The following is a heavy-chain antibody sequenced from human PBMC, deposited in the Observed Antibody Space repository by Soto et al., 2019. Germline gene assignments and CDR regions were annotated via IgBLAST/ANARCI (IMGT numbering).Heavy chain of an antibody. CDR3: ARTSSSGYYSGDIYYFDY. D-gene: IGHD3-22*01. V-gene: IGHV3-11*05. CDR1: GFSFSDYY. CDR2: ISGSSIYT. J-gene: IGHJ4*02. Sequence: QVQLVESGGGLVKPGGSLRLSCAVSGFSFSDYYISWIRQAPGKGLEWVSYISGSSIYTNYADSVKGRFTISRANAKNSLYLQMNSLRAEDTAVYYCARTSSSGYYSGDIYYFDYWGQGTLVTVSS.